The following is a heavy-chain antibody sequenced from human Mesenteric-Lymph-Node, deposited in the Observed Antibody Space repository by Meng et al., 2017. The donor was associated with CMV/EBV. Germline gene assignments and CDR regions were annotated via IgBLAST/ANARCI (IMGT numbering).Heavy chain of an antibody. CDR2: IYYSGST. J-gene: IGHJ4*02. Sequence: GSYDWSWSRQPQGQGLEWIGYIYYSGSTNYNPSLKSRVTISVDTSKNQFSLKLSSVTAADTAVYYCAREYITSYYYDSSGYYTFDYWGQGTLVTVSS. CDR3: AREYITSYYYDSSGYYTFDY. D-gene: IGHD3-22*01. CDR1: GSYD. V-gene: IGHV4-61*01.